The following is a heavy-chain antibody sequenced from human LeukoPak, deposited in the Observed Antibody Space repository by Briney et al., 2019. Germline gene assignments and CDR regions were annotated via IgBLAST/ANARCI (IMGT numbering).Heavy chain of an antibody. CDR2: INYDGTEQ. J-gene: IGHJ2*01. Sequence: GGSLRLSCAVSGFRFSTYGMNWVRQAPGKGLEWAAFINYDGTEQYYADSVKGRFSISRDNSKDTLFLQMSSLRAEDTAVYYCAKGLGKAGASNTWYFDLWGRGTLVTVSS. CDR1: GFRFSTYG. V-gene: IGHV3-30*02. CDR3: AKGLGKAGASNTWYFDL. D-gene: IGHD6-13*01.